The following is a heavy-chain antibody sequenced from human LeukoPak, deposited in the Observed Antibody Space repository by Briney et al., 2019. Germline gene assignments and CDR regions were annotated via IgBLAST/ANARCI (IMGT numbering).Heavy chain of an antibody. V-gene: IGHV4-34*01. D-gene: IGHD5-18*01. J-gene: IGHJ4*02. Sequence: SETLSLTCAVYGGSFSGYYWSWIRQPPGKGLEWIGEINHSGSTNYNPSLKSRVTISVDTSKNQFSLKLSSVTAADTAVYYCARFRPRGYSYGGKYYFDYWGQGTLVIVSS. CDR3: ARFRPRGYSYGGKYYFDY. CDR2: INHSGST. CDR1: GGSFSGYY.